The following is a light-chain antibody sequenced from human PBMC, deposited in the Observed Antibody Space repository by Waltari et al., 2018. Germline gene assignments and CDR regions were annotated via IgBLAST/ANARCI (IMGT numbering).Light chain of an antibody. J-gene: IGKJ1*01. V-gene: IGKV3-20*01. Sequence: PGERATLSCRASQSVTSSYLAWYHQKPGQAPRLVIYDASSRATGIPDRFSGSGSGTDFTLTISRLEPEDFAVYCCHQYGTSPWTFGQGTRVEIK. CDR2: DAS. CDR3: HQYGTSPWT. CDR1: QSVTSSY.